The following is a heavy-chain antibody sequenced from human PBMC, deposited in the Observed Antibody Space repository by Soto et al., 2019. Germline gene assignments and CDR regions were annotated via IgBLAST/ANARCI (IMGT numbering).Heavy chain of an antibody. D-gene: IGHD3-9*01. CDR3: ARMKTGSYYDILTGPNYYYGMDV. Sequence: SETLSLTCTVSGGSVSSYYWSWIRQPPGKGLEWIGYIYYSGSTNYNPSLKSRVTISVDTSKNQFSLKLGSVTAADTAVYYCARMKTGSYYDILTGPNYYYGMDVWGQGTTVTVSS. CDR1: GGSVSSYY. V-gene: IGHV4-59*02. CDR2: IYYSGST. J-gene: IGHJ6*02.